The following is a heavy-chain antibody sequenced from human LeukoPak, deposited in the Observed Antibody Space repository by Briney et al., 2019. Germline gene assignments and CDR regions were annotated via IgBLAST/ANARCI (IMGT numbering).Heavy chain of an antibody. J-gene: IGHJ4*02. CDR3: ARRAGAYSHPYDY. D-gene: IGHD4/OR15-4a*01. CDR1: GFTFSSYS. Sequence: GGSLRLSCAASGFTFSSYSMNWVRQAPGKGLEWVSFISTSSSYIYYADSVKGRFTISRDNAKNSLYLQMNSLRAEDTAVYYCARRAGAYSHPYDYWGQGTLVTVSS. V-gene: IGHV3-21*04. CDR2: ISTSSSYI.